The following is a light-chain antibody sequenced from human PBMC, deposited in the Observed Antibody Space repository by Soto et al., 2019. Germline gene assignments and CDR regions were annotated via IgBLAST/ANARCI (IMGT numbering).Light chain of an antibody. CDR1: QSISNH. V-gene: IGKV1-39*01. CDR3: QQSYSMPYA. Sequence: DIQMTQSPSSLSASVEDRVIITCRASQSISNHLNWYQQKPGKAPKLLIFAASSLQSGVPSRFSGSGSGTDFTLTIISLQPEDYATYFCQQSYSMPYAFGPGTKVDIK. J-gene: IGKJ2*01. CDR2: AAS.